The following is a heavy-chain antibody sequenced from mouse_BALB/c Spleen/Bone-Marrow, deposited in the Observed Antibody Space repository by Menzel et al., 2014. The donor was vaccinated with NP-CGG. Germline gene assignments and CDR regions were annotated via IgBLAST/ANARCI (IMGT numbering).Heavy chain of an antibody. CDR3: SREGAY. CDR2: VTPSNGGS. V-gene: IGHV1S81*02. Sequence: QVQLQQSGAELVKPGASVKLSCKASGYTFTNYYMYWVKQRPGQGLEWIGEVTPSNGGSNFIEKFKNKATQTVDKSSSTAYMQLSSRTSEDSAVYYCSREGAYWGQGTLVTVSA. J-gene: IGHJ3*01. CDR1: GYTFTNYY.